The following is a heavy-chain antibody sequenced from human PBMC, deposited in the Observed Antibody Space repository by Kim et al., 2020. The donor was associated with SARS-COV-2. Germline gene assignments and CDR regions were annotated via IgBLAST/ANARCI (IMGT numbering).Heavy chain of an antibody. CDR3: ARGNSASCYSAMDV. D-gene: IGHD2-2*02. J-gene: IGHJ6*02. V-gene: IGHV3-23*01. CDR1: GFTFSSYA. Sequence: GGSLRLSCAASGFTFSSYAITWVRQAPWKGLEWVSCIGGSGDSTFYAGSVKGRFTISRDNSENTLYLQTNSLRVEDTAVYYCARGNSASCYSAMDVWGQGTTVTVSS. CDR2: IGGSGDST.